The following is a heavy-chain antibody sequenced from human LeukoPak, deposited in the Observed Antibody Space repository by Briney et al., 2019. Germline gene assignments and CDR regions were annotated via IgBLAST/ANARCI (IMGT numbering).Heavy chain of an antibody. CDR2: IKSISYGGTI. J-gene: IGHJ4*02. V-gene: IGHV3-15*01. CDR3: TRTWPGNTCFNF. D-gene: IGHD1-7*01. Sequence: PGGSLRLSCAVSGLTFSDAWMNWVRQAPGKGLEWLGRIKSISYGGTIDYAAPVKGRFTISRDDSKNTLYLQMDSLETEDTAIYYCTRTWPGNTCFNFWGQGTLVTVSS. CDR1: GLTFSDAW.